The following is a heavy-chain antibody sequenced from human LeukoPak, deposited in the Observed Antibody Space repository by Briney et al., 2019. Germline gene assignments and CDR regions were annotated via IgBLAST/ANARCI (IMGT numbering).Heavy chain of an antibody. J-gene: IGHJ5*02. Sequence: SETLSLTCTVSGGSVSSGSYYWSWIRQPPGKGLEWIGYIYYSGSTNYNPSLKSRVTISVDTSKNQFSLKLSSVTAADTAVYYCARSPNYYDSSGYYLNWFDPWGQGTLVTVSS. CDR2: IYYSGST. D-gene: IGHD3-22*01. V-gene: IGHV4-61*01. CDR3: ARSPNYYDSSGYYLNWFDP. CDR1: GGSVSSGSYY.